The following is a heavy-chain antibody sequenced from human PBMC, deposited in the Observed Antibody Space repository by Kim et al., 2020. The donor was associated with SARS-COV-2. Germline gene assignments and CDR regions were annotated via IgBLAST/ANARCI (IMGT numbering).Heavy chain of an antibody. CDR3: ARKGGRRGWDSGYDIDY. V-gene: IGHV3-48*03. Sequence: GGSLRLSCAASGFTFSSYEMNWVRQAPGKGLEWVSYISSSGSTIYYADSVKGRFTISRDNAKNSLYLQMNSLRAEDTAVYYCARKGGRRGWDSGYDIDYWGQGTLVTVSS. J-gene: IGHJ4*02. CDR2: ISSSGSTI. CDR1: GFTFSSYE. D-gene: IGHD5-12*01.